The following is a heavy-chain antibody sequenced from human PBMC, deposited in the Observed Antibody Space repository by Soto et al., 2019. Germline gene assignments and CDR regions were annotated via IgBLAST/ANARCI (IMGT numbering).Heavy chain of an antibody. CDR1: GFTFSSYS. J-gene: IGHJ6*03. CDR2: ISSSSSYI. D-gene: IGHD4-17*01. Sequence: EVQLVESGGGLVKPGGSLRLSCAASGFTFSSYSMNWVRQAPGKGLEWVSSISSSSSYIYYADSVKGRFTISRDNAKNSLYLQMNSLRAEDTAVYYCARGGRGGVTTLVADRKNNYYYYYMDVWGKGTTVTVSS. CDR3: ARGGRGGVTTLVADRKNNYYYYYMDV. V-gene: IGHV3-21*01.